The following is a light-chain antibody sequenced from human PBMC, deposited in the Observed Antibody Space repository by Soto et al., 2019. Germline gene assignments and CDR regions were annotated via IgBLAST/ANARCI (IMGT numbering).Light chain of an antibody. Sequence: EIMLTQSPGTLSLSPGEIATLSCRASQSIANNDLAWYQQKPGQAPRLLIYGASTRATDMSGTFSGRGSGTEFTLTINNLRPEDFAVYYCQQYRGWPRTFGQGTTGDIK. J-gene: IGKJ1*01. V-gene: IGKV3-20*01. CDR2: GAS. CDR1: QSIANND. CDR3: QQYRGWPRT.